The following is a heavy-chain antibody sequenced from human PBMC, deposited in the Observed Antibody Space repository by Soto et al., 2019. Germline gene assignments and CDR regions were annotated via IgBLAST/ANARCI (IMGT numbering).Heavy chain of an antibody. V-gene: IGHV2-5*02. Sequence: QITLKESGPTLVKPTQTLTLTCSFSGFSLSTSGVAVGWIRQPPGKALEWLAVIYWDDDRRYSPSLKSRLTITKDTSKNQVVLRMTNMDPVDTATYYCAHGVPIEGHFDPWGQGTLVTVSS. CDR3: AHGVPIEGHFDP. CDR1: GFSLSTSGVA. J-gene: IGHJ5*02. CDR2: IYWDDDR.